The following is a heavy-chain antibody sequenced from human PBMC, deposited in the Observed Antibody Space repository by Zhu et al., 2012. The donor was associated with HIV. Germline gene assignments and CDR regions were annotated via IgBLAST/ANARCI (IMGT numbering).Heavy chain of an antibody. J-gene: IGHJ4*02. CDR1: GDSISSGDYY. CDR3: ARGRGFYYFDY. V-gene: IGHV4-30-4*01. Sequence: QVHLQESGPGLVKPSQTPSLTCTVSGDSISSGDYYWNWIRQSPGKGLEWIGYIYYSGNTYYNPSLKSRVTVSMDMSKNHFSLKLSSVTAADTAVYYCARGRGFYYFDYWGQGALVTVSS. CDR2: IYYSGNT. D-gene: IGHD3-10*01.